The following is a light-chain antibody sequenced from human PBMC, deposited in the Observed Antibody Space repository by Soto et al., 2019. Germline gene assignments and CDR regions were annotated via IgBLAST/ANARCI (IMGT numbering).Light chain of an antibody. CDR2: EVS. Sequence: QSVETQPPSASGSPGQSVTISCNGTSSDVGGYNYVSWYQQHPGKAPKLMIYEVSKRPSGVPDRFSGSKSGNTASLTVSGLQAEHEAAYYCSSYAGGNNYVFGAGTKVTVL. V-gene: IGLV2-8*01. CDR1: SSDVGGYNY. CDR3: SSYAGGNNYV. J-gene: IGLJ1*01.